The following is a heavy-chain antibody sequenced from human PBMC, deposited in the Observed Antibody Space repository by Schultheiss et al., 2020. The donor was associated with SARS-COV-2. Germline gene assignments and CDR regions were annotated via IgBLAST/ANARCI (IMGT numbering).Heavy chain of an antibody. V-gene: IGHV3-48*04. CDR3: ASNSGYGDYPAD. CDR2: ISSSGSTI. Sequence: GESLKISCAASGFTFRSYGMHWVRQAPGKGLEWVSYISSSGSTIYYADSVKGRFTISRDNAKNSLYLQMNSLRAEDTAVYYCASNSGYGDYPADWGQGTLVTVSS. D-gene: IGHD4-17*01. J-gene: IGHJ4*02. CDR1: GFTFRSYG.